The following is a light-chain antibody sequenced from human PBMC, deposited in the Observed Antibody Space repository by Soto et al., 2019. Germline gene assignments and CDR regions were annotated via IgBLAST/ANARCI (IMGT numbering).Light chain of an antibody. CDR2: GAS. J-gene: IGKJ1*01. CDR3: HQYASSPGT. V-gene: IGKV3-20*01. Sequence: EIVLTQSPGTLSLSPGERATLSCRASQSVSSNLLAWYQQKPGQAPRLLIYGASNRATGIPDRFSGSGSGTDFTLTISRLEPEDFAVYYCHQYASSPGTFGQGTKVDIK. CDR1: QSVSSNL.